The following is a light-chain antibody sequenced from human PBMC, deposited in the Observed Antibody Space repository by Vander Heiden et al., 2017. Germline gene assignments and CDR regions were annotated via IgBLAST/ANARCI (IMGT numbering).Light chain of an antibody. V-gene: IGLV2-23*02. CDR1: SSDVGNYNL. J-gene: IGLJ1*01. CDR3: SSYAGSSTFVV. Sequence: QSALTQDASVSGSPGQSITISCTGTSSDVGNYNLVSWYQQHPGKAPKLMIYEVSKRPSGVSNRFSGSKSGNTASLTISGLQTEDEADYYCSSYAGSSTFVVFGTGTKVTVL. CDR2: EVS.